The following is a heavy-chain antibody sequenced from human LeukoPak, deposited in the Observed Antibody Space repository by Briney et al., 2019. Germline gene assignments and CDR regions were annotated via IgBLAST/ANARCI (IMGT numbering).Heavy chain of an antibody. V-gene: IGHV3-11*01. D-gene: IGHD5-18*01. J-gene: IGHJ5*02. CDR1: GFTFSDYY. CDR3: AREMNTAMINLDA. CDR2: ISGGADTI. Sequence: GGSLRLSCAASGFTFSDYYMNWIRQTPGKGLEWIAHISGGADTIEYTESMKGRFTISRDNAKNSLFLQMDSLRAEDTAIYYCAREMNTAMINLDAWGQGTPVTVSS.